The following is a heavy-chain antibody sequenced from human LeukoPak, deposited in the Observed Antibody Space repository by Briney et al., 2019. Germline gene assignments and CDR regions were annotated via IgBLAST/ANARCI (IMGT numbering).Heavy chain of an antibody. CDR2: ISGSGGST. V-gene: IGHV3-23*01. Sequence: GGSLRLSCAASGFTFSSYAMSWVRQAPGKGLEWVSAISGSGGSTYYADSVKGRFTISRDNSKNTLYLQMNSLRAEDTAVYYCAKDHSPVVVVPAALRGLDPWGQGTLVTVPS. J-gene: IGHJ5*02. CDR1: GFTFSSYA. D-gene: IGHD2-2*01. CDR3: AKDHSPVVVVPAALRGLDP.